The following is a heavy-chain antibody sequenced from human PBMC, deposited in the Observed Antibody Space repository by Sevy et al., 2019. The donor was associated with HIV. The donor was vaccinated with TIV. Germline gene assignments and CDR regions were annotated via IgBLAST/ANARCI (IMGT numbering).Heavy chain of an antibody. CDR1: GYFFTGYY. J-gene: IGHJ4*02. D-gene: IGHD6-19*01. V-gene: IGHV1-2*06. Sequence: ASVKVSCKASGYFFTGYYLHWVRQTPGQGLEWMGRINPNSGGTNYAQNFQGRVTMTRDTSISTAYMELSRLRSDDTAVYYCARGGGYSSGWWTFDYWGQGTLVTVPS. CDR2: INPNSGGT. CDR3: ARGGGYSSGWWTFDY.